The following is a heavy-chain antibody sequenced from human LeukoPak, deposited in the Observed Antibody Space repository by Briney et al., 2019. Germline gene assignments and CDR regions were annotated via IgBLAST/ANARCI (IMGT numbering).Heavy chain of an antibody. V-gene: IGHV1-69*06. J-gene: IGHJ4*02. CDR2: IIPIFGTA. D-gene: IGHD4-23*01. Sequence: GASVKVSCKASGYTFTSYGVSWVRQAPGQGLEWMGGIIPIFGTANYAQKFQGRVTITADKSTSTAYMELSSLRSEDTAVYYCARENGGNAPYYFDYWGQGTLVTVSS. CDR3: ARENGGNAPYYFDY. CDR1: GYTFTSYG.